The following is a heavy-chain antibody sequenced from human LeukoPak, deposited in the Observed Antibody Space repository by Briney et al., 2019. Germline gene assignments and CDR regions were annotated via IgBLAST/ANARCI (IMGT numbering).Heavy chain of an antibody. Sequence: GGSLRLSCAASGFTFSSYGMHWVRQAPGKGLEWVAVISYDGSNKYYADSVKGRFTFSRDNSKNTLYLQLNSLRAEDTAVYYCANAGIALYYGMDVWGQGTTVTVSS. CDR3: ANAGIALYYGMDV. D-gene: IGHD6-13*01. J-gene: IGHJ6*02. CDR2: ISYDGSNK. CDR1: GFTFSSYG. V-gene: IGHV3-30*18.